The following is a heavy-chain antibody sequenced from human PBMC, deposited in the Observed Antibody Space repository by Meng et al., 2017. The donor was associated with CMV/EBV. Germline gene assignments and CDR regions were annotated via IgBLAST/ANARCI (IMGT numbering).Heavy chain of an antibody. CDR3: ASGGIAAAGPFDY. V-gene: IGHV4-34*01. CDR1: GWSFSGYY. J-gene: IGHJ4*02. CDR2: INHSGST. Sequence: HVPWLQWGVGLVKPSESLALTCACYGWSFSGYYLSWVRQPPGKGLEWIWEINHSGSTNYNPSLKSRVTISVDTAKNQFSLKLNTVTAADTAVYDYASGGIAAAGPFDYWGQGTLVTVSS. D-gene: IGHD6-13*01.